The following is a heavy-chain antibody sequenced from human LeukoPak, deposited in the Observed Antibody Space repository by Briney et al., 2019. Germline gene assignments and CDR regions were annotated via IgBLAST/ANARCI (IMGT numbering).Heavy chain of an antibody. D-gene: IGHD6-19*01. CDR3: ARLAVAGQFDY. V-gene: IGHV4-59*12. Sequence: SETLSLTCTVSGGSISDNYWSWIRQPPGKGLEWIGYIYHSGSTYYNPSLKSRVTISVDRSKNQFSLKLSSVTAADTAVYYCARLAVAGQFDYWGQGTLVTASS. J-gene: IGHJ4*02. CDR1: GGSISDNY. CDR2: IYHSGST.